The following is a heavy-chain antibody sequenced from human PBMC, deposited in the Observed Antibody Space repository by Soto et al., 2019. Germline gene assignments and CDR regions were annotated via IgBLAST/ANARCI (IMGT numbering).Heavy chain of an antibody. CDR3: AREYSYHFDP. CDR1: GDSIGGYH. Sequence: SETLSLTCAVSGDSIGGYHWSWIRQSAGKGLEWIGRIYSSGSTKYNPSLESRIIMSVDTSKNHFSLSMNSVTAADTAIYYCAREYSYHFDPWGQGTMVTVSS. D-gene: IGHD2-15*01. CDR2: IYSSGST. V-gene: IGHV4-4*07. J-gene: IGHJ5*02.